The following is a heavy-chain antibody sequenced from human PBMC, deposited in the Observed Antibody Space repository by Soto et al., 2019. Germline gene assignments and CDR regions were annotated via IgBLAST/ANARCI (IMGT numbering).Heavy chain of an antibody. J-gene: IGHJ4*02. V-gene: IGHV3-15*07. CDR3: TTGPIRYRLGEIVVVVAAIDY. Sequence: GGSLRLSCAASGFTFSNAWMNWVRQAPGKGLEWVGRIKSKTDGGTTDYAAPVKGRFTISRDDSKNTLYLQMNSLKTEDTAVYYCTTGPIRYRLGEIVVVVAAIDYWGQGTLVTVSS. CDR1: GFTFSNAW. CDR2: IKSKTDGGTT. D-gene: IGHD2-15*01.